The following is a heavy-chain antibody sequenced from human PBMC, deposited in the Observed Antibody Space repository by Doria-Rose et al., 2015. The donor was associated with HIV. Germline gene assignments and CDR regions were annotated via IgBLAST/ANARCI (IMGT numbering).Heavy chain of an antibody. D-gene: IGHD6-13*01. V-gene: IGHV2-26*01. CDR3: ARIKSSRWYHKYYFDF. J-gene: IGHJ4*02. Sequence: SGPVLAQPTETLTLTCTVSGASLSSPGMGVSWIRQPPGKALEWLANIFTHDARSYTSSLKSRLTISRVTSKSQVVLTMTDMYPVDTATYYCARIKSSRWYHKYYFDFWGQGTLVIVSA. CDR2: IFTHDAR. CDR1: GASLSSPGMG.